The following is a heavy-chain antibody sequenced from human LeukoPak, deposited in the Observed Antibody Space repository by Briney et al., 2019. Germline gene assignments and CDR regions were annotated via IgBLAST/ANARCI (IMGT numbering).Heavy chain of an antibody. Sequence: MTGGSLRLSCAAPGFTFSSYSMNWVRQAPGKGLEWVSSISSSSSYIYYADSVKGRFTISRDNAKNSLYLQMNSLRAEDTAVYYCARALPPFVDDFPQFDYWGQGTLVTVSS. D-gene: IGHD3-3*01. CDR2: ISSSSSYI. J-gene: IGHJ4*02. V-gene: IGHV3-21*01. CDR3: ARALPPFVDDFPQFDY. CDR1: GFTFSSYS.